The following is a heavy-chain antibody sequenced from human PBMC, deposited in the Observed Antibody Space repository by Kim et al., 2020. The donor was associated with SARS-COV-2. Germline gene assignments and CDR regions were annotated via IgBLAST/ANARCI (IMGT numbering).Heavy chain of an antibody. Sequence: GGSLRLSCAASGFTFSGSAMHWVRQASGKGLEWVGRIRSKANSNATAYAASVKGRFTISRDDSKNTAYLQMNSLKTEDTAVYYCTSVPGTTLAFWDAFDTWGHRTIVTVSS. V-gene: IGHV3-73*01. CDR2: IRSKANSNAT. D-gene: IGHD1-1*01. CDR1: GFTFSGSA. CDR3: TSVPGTTLAFWDAFDT. J-gene: IGHJ3*02.